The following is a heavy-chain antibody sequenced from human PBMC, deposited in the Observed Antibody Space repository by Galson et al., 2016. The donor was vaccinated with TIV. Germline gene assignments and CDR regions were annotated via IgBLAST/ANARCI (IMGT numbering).Heavy chain of an antibody. D-gene: IGHD2-15*01. CDR1: GYTFTSYY. CDR2: INPSGGST. J-gene: IGHJ1*01. V-gene: IGHV1-46*01. CDR3: VVGVETYCSGGYCYHSDEYFQH. Sequence: SVKVSCKASGYTFTSYYMHWMRQAPGQGLEWMGIINPSGGSTSYAQKFQGRVTMTRDTSTSTVYMELSSLRSEDTAVYYYVVGVETYCSGGYCYHSDEYFQHWGQGTLLTVSS.